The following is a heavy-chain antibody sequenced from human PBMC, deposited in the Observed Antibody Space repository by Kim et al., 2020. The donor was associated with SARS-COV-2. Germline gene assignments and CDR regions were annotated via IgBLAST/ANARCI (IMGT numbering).Heavy chain of an antibody. CDR3: ARETDKGKGYCSSTSCYLTY. Sequence: GGSLRLSCAASGFTFSSYSMNWVRQAPGKGLEWVSSISSSSSYIYYADSVKGRFTISRDNAKNSLYLQMNSLRAEDTAVYYCARETDKGKGYCSSTSCYLTYWGQGTLVTVSS. D-gene: IGHD2-2*01. CDR1: GFTFSSYS. V-gene: IGHV3-21*01. J-gene: IGHJ4*02. CDR2: ISSSSSYI.